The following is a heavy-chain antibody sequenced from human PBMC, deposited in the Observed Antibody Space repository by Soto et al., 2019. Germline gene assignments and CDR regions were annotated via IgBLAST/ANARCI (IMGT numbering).Heavy chain of an antibody. D-gene: IGHD3-3*01. CDR3: ARDVLRFLETYYYYGMDV. CDR2: IWYDGSNK. CDR1: GFTFSSYG. Sequence: GGSLRLSCAASGFTFSSYGMHWVRQAPGKGLEWVAVIWYDGSNKYYADSVKGRFTISRDNSKNTLYLQMNSLRAEDTAVYYCARDVLRFLETYYYYGMDVWGQGTTVTVS. V-gene: IGHV3-33*01. J-gene: IGHJ6*02.